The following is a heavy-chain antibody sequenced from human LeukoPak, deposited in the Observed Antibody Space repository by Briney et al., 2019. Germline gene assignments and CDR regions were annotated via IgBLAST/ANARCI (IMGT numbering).Heavy chain of an antibody. CDR3: ARPRGSSGRGDFDY. J-gene: IGHJ4*02. D-gene: IGHD6-19*01. Sequence: ASVQVSCEASGYTFTTYGISWVRQAPGQGLEWMGWINAYNGNTNYAQKLQGRVTMTTDTSTSTAYMELRSLRSDDTAVYYCARPRGSSGRGDFDYWGQGTLVTVSS. V-gene: IGHV1-18*01. CDR1: GYTFTTYG. CDR2: INAYNGNT.